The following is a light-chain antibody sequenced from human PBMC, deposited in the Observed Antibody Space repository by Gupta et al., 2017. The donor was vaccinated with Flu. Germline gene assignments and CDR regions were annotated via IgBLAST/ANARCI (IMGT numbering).Light chain of an antibody. Sequence: TGAVTSGHYPNWFQQKPREAPRSLIYSTNDKHSWTPARFSGSLIGGKAALTLSGVQPEDEAEYYCLLYYGGTQGVFGAGTKVTVL. CDR3: LLYYGGTQGV. V-gene: IGLV7-43*01. CDR2: STN. J-gene: IGLJ1*01. CDR1: TGAVTSGHY.